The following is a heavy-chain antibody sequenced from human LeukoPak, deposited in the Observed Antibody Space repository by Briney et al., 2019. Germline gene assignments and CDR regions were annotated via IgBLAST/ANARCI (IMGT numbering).Heavy chain of an antibody. D-gene: IGHD1-26*01. V-gene: IGHV3-74*01. CDR2: INTDGSFT. Sequence: GGCLRLSCAASGFTFSDYWMHWVRQAPGKGLVWVSRINTDGSFTRYADSVQGRFTISRDTAKNTPFLQMNSLRAEDTAVYYCAREAKVGGALQYWGQGILVTVSS. CDR1: GFTFSDYW. J-gene: IGHJ4*02. CDR3: AREAKVGGALQY.